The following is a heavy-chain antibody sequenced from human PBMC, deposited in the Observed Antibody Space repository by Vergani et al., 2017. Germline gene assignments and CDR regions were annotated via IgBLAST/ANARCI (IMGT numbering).Heavy chain of an antibody. CDR3: AKHGSRFATVAPAYFDY. D-gene: IGHD4-23*01. J-gene: IGHJ4*02. Sequence: EVQLLESGGGLVQPGGSLRLSCAASGFTFSSYAMSWVRPAPGKGLEWVSAISGSGGSTYYADSVKGRFTISRDNSKNTLYLQMNSLRAEDTAVYYCAKHGSRFATVAPAYFDYWGQGTLVTVSS. V-gene: IGHV3-23*01. CDR2: ISGSGGST. CDR1: GFTFSSYA.